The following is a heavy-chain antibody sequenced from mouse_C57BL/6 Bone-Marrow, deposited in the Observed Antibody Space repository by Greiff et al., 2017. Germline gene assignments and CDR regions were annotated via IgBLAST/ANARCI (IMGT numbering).Heavy chain of an antibody. J-gene: IGHJ1*03. CDR2: IDPSDSYT. V-gene: IGHV1-69*01. CDR1: GYTFTSYW. CDR3: ARSAKYYWYMDV. D-gene: IGHD1-2*01. Sequence: VQLQQPGAELVMPGASVKLSCKASGYTFTSYWMHWVKQRPRQGLEWIGEIDPSDSYTNYNQKFKGKSTLTVDKSSSTAYMQLSSLTSEDSAVYYCARSAKYYWYMDVWGTGTTVTVSS.